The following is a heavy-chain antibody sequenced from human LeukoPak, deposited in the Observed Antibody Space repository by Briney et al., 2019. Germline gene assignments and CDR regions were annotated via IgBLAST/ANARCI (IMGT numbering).Heavy chain of an antibody. Sequence: PGGSLRLSCAASGFTFSGYAMHWVRQAPGKGLEWVTIISYDGSNKYYADSVKGRFTISRDNSKNTLYLQMNSLRTEDTAVYYCARGDKQLVFNRNKGGFDPWGQGTLVTVSS. J-gene: IGHJ5*02. CDR3: ARGDKQLVFNRNKGGFDP. CDR1: GFTFSGYA. D-gene: IGHD6-13*01. CDR2: ISYDGSNK. V-gene: IGHV3-30*04.